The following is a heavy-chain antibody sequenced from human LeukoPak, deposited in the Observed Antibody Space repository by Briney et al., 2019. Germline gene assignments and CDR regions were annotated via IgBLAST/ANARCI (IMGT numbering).Heavy chain of an antibody. CDR3: AKFLAVATLDC. D-gene: IGHD4-23*01. CDR1: GFTFSSYA. V-gene: IGHV3-23*01. CDR2: ISGSGGST. J-gene: IGHJ4*02. Sequence: GGSPRLSCAASGFTFSSYAMSWVRQAPGKGLEWISAISGSGGSTYYADSVKGRFTISRDNSKNTLYLQMNSLRAEDTAVYYCAKFLAVATLDCWGQGTLVTVSS.